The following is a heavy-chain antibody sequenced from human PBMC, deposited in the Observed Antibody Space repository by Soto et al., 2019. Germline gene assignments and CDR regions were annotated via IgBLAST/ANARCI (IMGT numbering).Heavy chain of an antibody. J-gene: IGHJ4*02. Sequence: EVLLLESGGGLVQPGGSLRLSCAASGFTFNTFAMTWVRQAPGKGLEWVSALSGSGSLSYYADSVKGRFTISRDNSNNTMYLQMNNLRVDETAVYFCARDRGGALDSWGQGTLVTVSS. CDR3: ARDRGGALDS. D-gene: IGHD2-15*01. CDR1: GFTFNTFA. V-gene: IGHV3-23*01. CDR2: LSGSGSLS.